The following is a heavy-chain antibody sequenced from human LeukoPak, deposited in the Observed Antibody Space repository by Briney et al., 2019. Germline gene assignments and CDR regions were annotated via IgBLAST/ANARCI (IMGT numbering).Heavy chain of an antibody. J-gene: IGHJ5*02. V-gene: IGHV1-2*02. Sequence: GASVKVSCKASGYTFTGYYMHWLRQAPGQGLEWMGWIYPNSGGTNYAQKLQGRLTMTRDTSISTAYMELRRLRSDDTAVYYCARYLSYCSGGSCYRRNWCDPWGQGTLVSVSP. CDR1: GYTFTGYY. D-gene: IGHD2-15*01. CDR3: ARYLSYCSGGSCYRRNWCDP. CDR2: IYPNSGGT.